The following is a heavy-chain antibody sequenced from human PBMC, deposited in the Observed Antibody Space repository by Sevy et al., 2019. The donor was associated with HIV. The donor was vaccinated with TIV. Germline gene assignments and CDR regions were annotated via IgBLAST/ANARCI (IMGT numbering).Heavy chain of an antibody. D-gene: IGHD1-26*01. CDR1: GLTFISFSSSS. CDR2: ISSAGTYI. J-gene: IGHJ6*02. V-gene: IGHV3-21*01. CDR3: ARDRGVGTSSYGMDV. Sequence: GGSLRLSCAASGLTFISFSSSSMNWVRQAPGKGLEWVSSISSAGTYIYYADSMKGRFTISRANAKSSVYLQMNSLRAEDTAVYYCARDRGVGTSSYGMDVWGQGTTVTVSS.